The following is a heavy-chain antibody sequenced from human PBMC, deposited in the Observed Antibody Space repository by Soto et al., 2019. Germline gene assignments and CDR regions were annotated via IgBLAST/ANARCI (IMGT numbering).Heavy chain of an antibody. Sequence: QVPLVESVGGVVQPGRSLRLSCAASGVTFSYYPMHWVRQAPGKGLELVAVISYDGSNKYYADSVKGRFTISRDNSKNTLYLQMNSVRAEDTAVYYRARGLGVCDGLYNYFDYWGQGTLVSVSS. D-gene: IGHD2-2*02. V-gene: IGHV3-30-3*01. CDR3: ARGLGVCDGLYNYFDY. J-gene: IGHJ4*02. CDR1: GVTFSYYP. CDR2: ISYDGSNK.